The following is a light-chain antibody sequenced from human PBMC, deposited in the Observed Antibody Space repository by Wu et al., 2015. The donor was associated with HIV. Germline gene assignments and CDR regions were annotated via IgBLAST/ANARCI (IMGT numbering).Light chain of an antibody. CDR3: QKXNSAPLST. CDR2: AAS. Sequence: DIQMTQSPSSLSASVGDRVTITCRASQGSNNFLAWYQQKPGKVPKLLIYAASTLQSGVPSRFSGSGSGTDFTLTIDSLQPEDVAIYYCQKXNSAPLSTFGPGTKVDIK. J-gene: IGKJ3*01. CDR1: QGSNNF. V-gene: IGKV1-27*01.